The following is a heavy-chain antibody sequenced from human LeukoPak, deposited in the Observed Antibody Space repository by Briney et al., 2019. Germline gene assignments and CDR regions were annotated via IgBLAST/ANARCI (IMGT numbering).Heavy chain of an antibody. Sequence: PGGSLRLSCAASGFTFSSYEMNWVRQAPGKGLEWVSYISSSGSTIYYADSVKGRFTISRDNAKNSLYLQMNSLRAEDTAVYYCARVESPGGWLIAAAGNVDYWGQGTLVTVSS. V-gene: IGHV3-48*03. J-gene: IGHJ4*02. CDR3: ARVESPGGWLIAAAGNVDY. D-gene: IGHD6-13*01. CDR2: ISSSGSTI. CDR1: GFTFSSYE.